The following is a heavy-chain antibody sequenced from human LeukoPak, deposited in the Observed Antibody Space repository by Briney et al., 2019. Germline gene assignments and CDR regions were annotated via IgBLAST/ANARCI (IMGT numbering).Heavy chain of an antibody. CDR2: ISYDGSNK. Sequence: PGRSLRLSCAASGFTFSSYGMHWVRQAPGKGLEWVAVISYDGSNKYYADSVKGRFTISRDNSKNTLYLQMNSLRAEDTAVYYCARAKSDIVVVPADYYYYGMDVWGQGTTVTVSS. D-gene: IGHD2-2*01. CDR3: ARAKSDIVVVPADYYYYGMDV. CDR1: GFTFSSYG. J-gene: IGHJ6*02. V-gene: IGHV3-30*03.